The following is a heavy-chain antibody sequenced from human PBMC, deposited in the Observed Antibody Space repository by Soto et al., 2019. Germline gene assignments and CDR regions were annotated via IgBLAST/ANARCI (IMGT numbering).Heavy chain of an antibody. CDR3: ARGGARWPGYFDS. J-gene: IGHJ4*02. Sequence: SETLSLTCSVSGGSISGYYYWSWIRQSPERGLEWIGYIYYSGSSYSNPALQSLLIMSLDTSKNQFPLKLRSVTAADTAVYCCARGGARWPGYFDSWGPGAPV. V-gene: IGHV4-30-4*02. D-gene: IGHD2-15*01. CDR2: IYYSGSS. CDR1: GGSISGYYY.